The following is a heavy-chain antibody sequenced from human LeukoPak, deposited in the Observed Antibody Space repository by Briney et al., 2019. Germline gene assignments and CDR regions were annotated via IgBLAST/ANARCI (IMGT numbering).Heavy chain of an antibody. J-gene: IGHJ4*02. Sequence: ASVKVSCKASGYTFTSYGVSWVRQAPGQGLEWMGWISAYNGNTNYAQKLQGRVTMTTDTSTSTAYMELRSLRSDDTAVYYCARDRIRGPPADYWGQGTLVTVSS. V-gene: IGHV1-18*01. D-gene: IGHD3-3*02. CDR2: ISAYNGNT. CDR3: ARDRIRGPPADY. CDR1: GYTFTSYG.